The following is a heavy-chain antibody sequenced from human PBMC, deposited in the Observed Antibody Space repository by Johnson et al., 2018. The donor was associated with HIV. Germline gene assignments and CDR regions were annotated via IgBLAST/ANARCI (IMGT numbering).Heavy chain of an antibody. D-gene: IGHD3-3*01. CDR2: IGTAGDT. CDR1: GFTFSSYD. Sequence: EVQLVESGGGLVQPGGSLRLSCAASGFTFSSYDMHWVRQATGKGLEWVSAIGTAGDTYYPGSVKGRFTISRENAKNSLYLQMNSLRAGDTAVYYCARAGRTYYDFWSGYSNDAFDIWGQGTMVTVSS. J-gene: IGHJ3*02. V-gene: IGHV3-13*01. CDR3: ARAGRTYYDFWSGYSNDAFDI.